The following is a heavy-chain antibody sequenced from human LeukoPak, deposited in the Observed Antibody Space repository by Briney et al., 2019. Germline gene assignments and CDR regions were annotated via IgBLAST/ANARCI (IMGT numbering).Heavy chain of an antibody. D-gene: IGHD7-27*01. Sequence: SVKVSCKASGGTFSNYAISWVRQAPGQGLEWMGGIIPIFGTANYAQKFQGRVTITTDESTSTAYMELSSLRSEDTAVYYCARYRTGYHYFDYWGQGTLVTVSS. V-gene: IGHV1-69*05. CDR3: ARYRTGYHYFDY. CDR2: IIPIFGTA. CDR1: GGTFSNYA. J-gene: IGHJ4*02.